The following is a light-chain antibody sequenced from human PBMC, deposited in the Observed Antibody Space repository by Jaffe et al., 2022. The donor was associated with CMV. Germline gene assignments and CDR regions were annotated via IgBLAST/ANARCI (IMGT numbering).Light chain of an antibody. V-gene: IGLV2-23*02. CDR1: SSDVGNYNL. Sequence: QSALTQPASVSGSPGQSITISCTGTSSDVGNYNLVSWYQQHPGKAPKLMIYEVTKRASGVSNRLSGSKSGNTASLTISGLQADDEADYYCCSYAGSRTHVIFGGGTKLTVL. J-gene: IGLJ2*01. CDR3: CSYAGSRTHVI. CDR2: EVT.